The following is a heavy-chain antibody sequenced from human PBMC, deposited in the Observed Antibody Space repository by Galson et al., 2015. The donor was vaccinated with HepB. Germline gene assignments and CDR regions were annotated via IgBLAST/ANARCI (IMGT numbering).Heavy chain of an antibody. CDR3: SRDTGGYDWVY. D-gene: IGHD5-12*01. J-gene: IGHJ4*02. CDR1: GYTLTTYG. Sequence: SVKVSCKASGYTLTTYGISWVRQAPGQGLEWMGWISGYNGNTKYAEKLQGRVTMTTDTSTSTAYMELRSLRSDDTAVYYCSRDTGGYDWVYWGQGTLVTVSS. CDR2: ISGYNGNT. V-gene: IGHV1-18*04.